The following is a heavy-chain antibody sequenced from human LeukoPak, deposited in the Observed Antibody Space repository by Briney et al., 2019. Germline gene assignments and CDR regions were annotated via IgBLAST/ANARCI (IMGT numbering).Heavy chain of an antibody. CDR3: ARHFHGSGYVVDF. V-gene: IGHV4-39*01. CDR2: IIYGGNT. Sequence: SETLSLTCTVSSGSITSTSYCWGWIRQPPGKGLEWIGGIIYGGNTYYNPSLKSRVSISVDTTKNQFSLELTSVTAADTAVYFCARHFHGSGYVVDFWGQGTLVTVSS. D-gene: IGHD6-13*01. J-gene: IGHJ4*02. CDR1: SGSITSTSYC.